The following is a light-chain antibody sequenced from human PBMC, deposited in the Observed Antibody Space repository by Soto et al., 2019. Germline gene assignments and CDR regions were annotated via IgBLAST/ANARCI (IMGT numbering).Light chain of an antibody. CDR3: AAWDDSLSGVV. V-gene: IGLV1-47*01. Sequence: QSVLTQPPSASGTPGQRVTISCSGSSSNIGNNYVHWYQQLPGTAPKPLIYRNNQRPSGVPDRVSGSKSGTSASLAISGLRSEDEADYYCAAWDDSLSGVVFGGGTKLTVL. CDR1: SSNIGNNY. J-gene: IGLJ2*01. CDR2: RNN.